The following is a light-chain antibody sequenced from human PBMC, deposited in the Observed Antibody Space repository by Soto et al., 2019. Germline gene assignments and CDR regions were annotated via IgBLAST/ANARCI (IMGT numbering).Light chain of an antibody. J-gene: IGKJ2*01. CDR3: QQYGSSPGMYT. Sequence: EIVLTQSPGTLSLSPGERATLSCRASQTVISSYLAWYQHKPGQAPRLLIYGASSRASGIPDRFSGSGSGTDFTLTISRLEPEDFAVYSCQQYGSSPGMYTFGQGTKLEIK. V-gene: IGKV3-20*01. CDR2: GAS. CDR1: QTVISSY.